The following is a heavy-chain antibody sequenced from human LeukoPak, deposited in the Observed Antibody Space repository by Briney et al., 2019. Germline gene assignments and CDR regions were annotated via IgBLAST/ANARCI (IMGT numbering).Heavy chain of an antibody. D-gene: IGHD2-15*01. J-gene: IGHJ6*03. V-gene: IGHV4-4*07. CDR1: GGSISTYY. CDR3: ARESCSGGTCYPTYYNYYYMDV. Sequence: SETLSLTCTVSGGSISTYYWSWIRQPAGKGLEWIGRIYTSGSTNYNPSLKSRVTMSVDTSKNQFSLKLSSVTAADTAIYYCARESCSGGTCYPTYYNYYYMDVWGKGTTVTISS. CDR2: IYTSGST.